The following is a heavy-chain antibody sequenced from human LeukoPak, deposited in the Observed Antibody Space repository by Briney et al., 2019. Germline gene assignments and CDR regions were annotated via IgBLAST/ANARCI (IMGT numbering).Heavy chain of an antibody. Sequence: AGTLRLSCAASGFTFSSYSMNWVRQAPGKGLEWVSYINSSSSYIYYADPVKGRFTTSRDNAKSSLYLQMNSLRAEDTAVYYCARGYYYDSSGYLYPGGQGTLVTVS. J-gene: IGHJ5*02. V-gene: IGHV3-21*01. CDR2: INSSSSYI. CDR1: GFTFSSYS. D-gene: IGHD3-22*01. CDR3: ARGYYYDSSGYLYP.